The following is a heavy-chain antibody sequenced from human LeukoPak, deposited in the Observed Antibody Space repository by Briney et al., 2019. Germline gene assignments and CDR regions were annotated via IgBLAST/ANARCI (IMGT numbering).Heavy chain of an antibody. CDR2: IYYSGST. CDR3: ARAGYSSSWYGDAFDI. CDR1: GGSISSYY. J-gene: IGHJ3*02. Sequence: SETLSLTCAVSGGSISSYYWSWIRQPPGKGLEWIGYIYYSGSTNYNPSLKSRVTISVDTSENQFSLKLSSVTAADTAVYYCARAGYSSSWYGDAFDIWGQGTMVTVSS. D-gene: IGHD6-13*01. V-gene: IGHV4-59*01.